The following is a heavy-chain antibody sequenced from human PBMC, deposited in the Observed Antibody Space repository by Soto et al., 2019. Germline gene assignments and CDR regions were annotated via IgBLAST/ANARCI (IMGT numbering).Heavy chain of an antibody. V-gene: IGHV1-69*01. CDR3: ARMSIAAAGMFPSGFDP. J-gene: IGHJ5*02. Sequence: QVQLVQSGAEVKKPGSSVKVSCMASGGTFSSYAISWVRQAPGQGLEWMGGIIPIFGTANYAQKSQCRVTITADESTSIAYMELSSSRSEDTAVYYCARMSIAAAGMFPSGFDPWGQGSLVTVSS. CDR1: GGTFSSYA. CDR2: IIPIFGTA. D-gene: IGHD6-13*01.